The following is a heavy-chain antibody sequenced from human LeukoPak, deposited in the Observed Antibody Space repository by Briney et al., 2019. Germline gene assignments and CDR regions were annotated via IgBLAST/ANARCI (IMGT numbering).Heavy chain of an antibody. CDR2: IYHSGST. J-gene: IGHJ3*02. CDR1: GYSISSGYY. V-gene: IGHV4-38-2*01. D-gene: IGHD5/OR15-5a*01. CDR3: AKTKNLYAFDI. Sequence: SETLSLTCALSGYSISSGYYWGWIPRPPGKGLEWIGSIYHSGSTYYNPSLKNRVTISVDTSKNKFSLKLSSVTAADTAVYYCAKTKNLYAFDIWGQGTMVTVSS.